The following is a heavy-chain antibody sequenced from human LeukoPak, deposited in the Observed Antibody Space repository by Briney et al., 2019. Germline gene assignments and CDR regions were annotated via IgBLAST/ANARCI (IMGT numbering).Heavy chain of an antibody. CDR3: TTGQLLLLGFDY. Sequence: GGSLRLSCAASGFTFSSHAMGWVRQAPGKGLEWVGRIKSKTDGGTTDYAAPVKGRFTISRDDSKNTLYLQMNSLKTEDTAVYYCTTGQLLLLGFDYWGQGTLVTVSS. CDR1: GFTFSSHA. J-gene: IGHJ4*02. CDR2: IKSKTDGGTT. D-gene: IGHD2-15*01. V-gene: IGHV3-15*01.